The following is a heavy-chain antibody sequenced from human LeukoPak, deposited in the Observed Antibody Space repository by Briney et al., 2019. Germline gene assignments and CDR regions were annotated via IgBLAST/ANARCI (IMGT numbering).Heavy chain of an antibody. CDR2: IWYDGNKK. CDR1: GFTFSTYG. J-gene: IGHJ4*02. V-gene: IGHV3-33*01. D-gene: IGHD3-10*01. CDR3: ARGGRYYYGSGGSTTDFDY. Sequence: GKSLRLSCAASGFTFSTYGIHWVRQAPGKGLEWVAVIWYDGNKKNFADSVKGRFTISRDNAKNTVYLQINSLRAEDTAVYYCARGGRYYYGSGGSTTDFDYWGQGTLVTVSS.